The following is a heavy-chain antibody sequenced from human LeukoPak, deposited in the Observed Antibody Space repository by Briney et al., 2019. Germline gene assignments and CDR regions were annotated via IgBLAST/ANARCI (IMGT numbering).Heavy chain of an antibody. J-gene: IGHJ4*02. D-gene: IGHD3-10*01. CDR1: GFTFSSYA. CDR3: ARDSTFYYYGSGSSHYIDY. Sequence: GGSLRLSCAASGFTFSSYAMHWVRQAPGKGLEWVAVIWYDGSNKYYADSVKGRFTIPRDNSKNTLYLQMNSLRAEDTAVYYCARDSTFYYYGSGSSHYIDYWGQGTLVTVSS. CDR2: IWYDGSNK. V-gene: IGHV3-33*08.